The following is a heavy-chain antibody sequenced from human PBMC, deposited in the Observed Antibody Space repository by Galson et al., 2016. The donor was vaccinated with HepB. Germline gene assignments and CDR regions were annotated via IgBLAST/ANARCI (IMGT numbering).Heavy chain of an antibody. Sequence: SLRLSCAASGFTFSRYTLHWVRQAPGKGLEWVAVVSYDGSNKYYADSVKGRFTISRDNSKNTVYLQMGSLRAEDTAVYYCARAHVTGWYRGAPDGFDIWGQGSMVTVSS. D-gene: IGHD6-19*01. CDR1: GFTFSRYT. CDR3: ARAHVTGWYRGAPDGFDI. CDR2: VSYDGSNK. V-gene: IGHV3-30*14. J-gene: IGHJ3*02.